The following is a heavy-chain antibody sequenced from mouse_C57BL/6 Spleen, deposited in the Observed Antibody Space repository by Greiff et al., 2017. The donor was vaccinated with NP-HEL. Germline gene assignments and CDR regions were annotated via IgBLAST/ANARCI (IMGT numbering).Heavy chain of an antibody. CDR1: GYSFTGYY. Sequence: EVKLQESGPELVKPGASVKISCKASGYSFTGYYMHWVKQSSEKSLEWIGEINPSTGGTSYNQKFKGKATLTVDKSSSTAYMQLKSLTSEDSAVYYCVRKGFAYWGQGTLVTVSA. CDR2: INPSTGGT. CDR3: VRKGFAY. J-gene: IGHJ3*01. V-gene: IGHV1-43*01.